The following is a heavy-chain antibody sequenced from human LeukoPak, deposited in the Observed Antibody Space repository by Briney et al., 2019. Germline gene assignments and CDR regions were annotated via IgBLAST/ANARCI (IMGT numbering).Heavy chain of an antibody. J-gene: IGHJ4*02. D-gene: IGHD2-2*01. V-gene: IGHV4-59*01. CDR3: ARQVDCSSTSCYVLEPYFDY. CDR1: GGSISSYY. Sequence: SETLSLTCTVSGGSISSYYWSWIRQPPGKGLEWIGYIYYSGSTNYNPSLKSRVTISVDTSKNQFSLKLSSMTAADTAVYYCARQVDCSSTSCYVLEPYFDYWGQGTLVTVSS. CDR2: IYYSGST.